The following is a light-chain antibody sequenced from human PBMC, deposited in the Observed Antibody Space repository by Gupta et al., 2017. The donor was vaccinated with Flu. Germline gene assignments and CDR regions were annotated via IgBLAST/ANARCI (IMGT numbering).Light chain of an antibody. V-gene: IGLV3-1*01. J-gene: IGLJ1*01. Sequence: SSELTQPPSVSVSPGQTASITCSGDKLGYKFTCWYQQRPGQSPVMVIYQDSKRPSGIPERFSGSNSGNTATLTISGTQAMDEADYYCQAWDSGLAGVFGTGTKVTVL. CDR2: QDS. CDR1: KLGYKF. CDR3: QAWDSGLAGV.